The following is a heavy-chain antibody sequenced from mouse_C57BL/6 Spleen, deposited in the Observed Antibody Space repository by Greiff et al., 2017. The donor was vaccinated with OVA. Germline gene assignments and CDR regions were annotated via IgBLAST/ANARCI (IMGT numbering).Heavy chain of an antibody. V-gene: IGHV5-9-1*02. J-gene: IGHJ4*01. CDR3: TRAGEGYAMDY. CDR2: ISRGDDYI. Sequence: EVKLVESGAGLVKPGGSLKLSCAASGFTFSSYAMSWVRQTPEKRLEWVAYISRGDDYIYYAETVKGRFTISRDNARNTLYLQMSSLKSEDTAMYYCTRAGEGYAMDYWGKGTSVTVSS. CDR1: GFTFSSYA.